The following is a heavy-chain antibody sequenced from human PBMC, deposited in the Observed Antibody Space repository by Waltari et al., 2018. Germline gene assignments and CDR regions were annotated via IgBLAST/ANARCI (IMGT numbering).Heavy chain of an antibody. CDR2: INPSGGST. CDR1: GYTFTSYY. D-gene: IGHD6-13*01. V-gene: IGHV1-46*01. Sequence: QVQLVQSGAEVKKPGASGKVSCKASGYTFTSYYMHWVRQAPGQGLEWMGIINPSGGSTSYAQKFQGRVTMTRDTSTSTVYMELSSLRSEDTAVYYCARARIAAAGLDPWGQGTLVTVSS. CDR3: ARARIAAAGLDP. J-gene: IGHJ5*02.